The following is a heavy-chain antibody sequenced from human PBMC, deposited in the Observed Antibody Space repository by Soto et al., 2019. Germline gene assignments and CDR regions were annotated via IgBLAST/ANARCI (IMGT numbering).Heavy chain of an antibody. V-gene: IGHV4-31*03. CDR1: GGSISSGGYY. CDR3: ARLSSSGWPNDE. D-gene: IGHD6-19*01. J-gene: IGHJ4*02. CDR2: TYYSGNT. Sequence: TLSLTCTVSGGSISSGGYYWNWIRQHPGKGLEWIGYTYYSGNTYYNPSLNSRVTISADTSKNQFSLKLSSVTAADTAVYYRARLSSSGWPNDEWGQGTMVTVYS.